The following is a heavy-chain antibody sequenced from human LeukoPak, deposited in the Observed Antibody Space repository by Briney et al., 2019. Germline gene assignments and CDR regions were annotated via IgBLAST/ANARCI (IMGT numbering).Heavy chain of an antibody. Sequence: PSETLFLTCTVSGGSISSYYWSWIRQPPGKGLEWIGYIYYSGSTNYNLSLKSRVTISVDTSKNQFSLKLSSVTAADTAVYYCARGGEGAFDIWGQGTMVTVSS. CDR2: IYYSGST. V-gene: IGHV4-59*01. CDR3: ARGGEGAFDI. J-gene: IGHJ3*02. CDR1: GGSISSYY.